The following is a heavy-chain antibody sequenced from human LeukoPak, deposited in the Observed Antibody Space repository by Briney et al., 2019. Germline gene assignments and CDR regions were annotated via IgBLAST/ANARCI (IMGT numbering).Heavy chain of an antibody. V-gene: IGHV3-48*03. CDR1: GFTFSSYE. D-gene: IGHD4-17*01. J-gene: IGHJ4*02. Sequence: GGSLRLSCAASGFTFSSYEMNWVRQAPGKGLEWVSYISSSGSTIYYADSVKGRFTISRDKSKNTLYLQMNSLRAEDTAVYYCAKGVTPVISLQFFDYWGQGTLITVSS. CDR3: AKGVTPVISLQFFDY. CDR2: ISSSGSTI.